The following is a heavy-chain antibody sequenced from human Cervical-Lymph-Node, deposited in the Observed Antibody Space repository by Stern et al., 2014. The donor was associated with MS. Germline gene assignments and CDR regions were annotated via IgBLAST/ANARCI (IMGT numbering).Heavy chain of an antibody. D-gene: IGHD2-2*01. CDR1: GFTFSSYS. Sequence: MQLVQSGGGLVKPGGSLRLSCAASGFTFSSYSMNWVRQAPGKGLEWVSSISSSSSYIYYADSVKGRFTISRDNAKNSLFLQMNSLRAEDSAVYYCASSIVVVPAAENKGFDPWGQGTLVTVSS. CDR3: ASSIVVVPAAENKGFDP. J-gene: IGHJ5*02. CDR2: ISSSSSYI. V-gene: IGHV3-21*06.